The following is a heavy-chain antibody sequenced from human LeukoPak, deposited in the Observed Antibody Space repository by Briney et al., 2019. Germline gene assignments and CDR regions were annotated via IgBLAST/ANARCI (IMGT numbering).Heavy chain of an antibody. Sequence: SETLSLTCTVSGGSISSGGYYWSWIRQPPGKGLEWIGYIYHSGSTYYNPSLKSRVTISVDRSKNQFSLKLSSVTAADTAVYYCARSSYSSSSPDYYYYMDVWGKGTTVTVSS. J-gene: IGHJ6*03. CDR2: IYHSGST. D-gene: IGHD6-6*01. CDR3: ARSSYSSSSPDYYYYMDV. CDR1: GGSISSGGYY. V-gene: IGHV4-30-2*01.